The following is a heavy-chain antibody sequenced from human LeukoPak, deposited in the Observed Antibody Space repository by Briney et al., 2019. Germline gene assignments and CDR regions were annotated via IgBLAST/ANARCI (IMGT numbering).Heavy chain of an antibody. CDR3: ASTRAGVQGYYEILTGSLSPGGFES. CDR2: IYYTGST. D-gene: IGHD3-9*01. CDR1: GSISSHY. Sequence: KASETLSLTCSISGSISSHYWSWIRQTPGRGLEWIGYIYYTGSTKYNPSLASRVTIALDTPKDHSSLTLTSVTAADTAVYYCASTRAGVQGYYEILTGSLSPGGFESWGQGTLITVSS. V-gene: IGHV4-59*11. J-gene: IGHJ4*02.